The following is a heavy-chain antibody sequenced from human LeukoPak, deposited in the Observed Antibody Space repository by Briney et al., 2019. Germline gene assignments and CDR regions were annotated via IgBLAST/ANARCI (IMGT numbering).Heavy chain of an antibody. D-gene: IGHD3-10*01. Sequence: SETLSLTCTVSGYSISSGYYWGWIRQPPGKGLEWIGSIYHIGTTYYNPSLKGRVTISVDTSKNQFSLKLTSVTAADTAVYYCARAVLYWSPGTLVTVSS. CDR2: IYHIGTT. CDR1: GYSISSGYY. J-gene: IGHJ4*02. V-gene: IGHV4-38-2*02. CDR3: ARAVLY.